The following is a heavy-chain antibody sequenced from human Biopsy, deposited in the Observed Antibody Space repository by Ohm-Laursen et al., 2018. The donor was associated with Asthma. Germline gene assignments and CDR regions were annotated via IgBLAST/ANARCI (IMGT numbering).Heavy chain of an antibody. J-gene: IGHJ1*01. Sequence: SLRLSCSASGFTFGDYWMSWVRQVPGKGLEWVANIKHDGSEKNHVDSLKGRFTISRDNAKNSLYLQMNSLRAEDTAVYYCARTFHFWSPYHAEHYQLWGPGTLVTVSS. CDR2: IKHDGSEK. CDR3: ARTFHFWSPYHAEHYQL. V-gene: IGHV3-7*01. CDR1: GFTFGDYW. D-gene: IGHD3-3*02.